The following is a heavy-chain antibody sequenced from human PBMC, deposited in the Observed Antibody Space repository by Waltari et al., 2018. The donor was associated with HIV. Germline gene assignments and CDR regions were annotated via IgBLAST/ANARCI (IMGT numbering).Heavy chain of an antibody. CDR1: GGSISSGGSY. CDR2: IYYSGST. D-gene: IGHD2-2*01. J-gene: IGHJ6*02. CDR3: VRDCVGYCSSFSNYGMDV. Sequence: QVQLQESGPGLVKPSQTLSLTCTVSGGSISSGGSYWSWIRQHPGKGLEWIGYIYYSGSTYYNPSLKSRVTISVDTSKNQFSLKLSSVTAADTAVYYCVRDCVGYCSSFSNYGMDVWGQGTTVTVSS. V-gene: IGHV4-31*03.